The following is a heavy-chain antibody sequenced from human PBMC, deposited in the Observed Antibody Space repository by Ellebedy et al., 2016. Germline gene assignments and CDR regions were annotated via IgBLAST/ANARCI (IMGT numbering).Heavy chain of an antibody. CDR2: IYHSGSA. D-gene: IGHD6-19*01. Sequence: SETLSLTCTVSGGSISSGDSYWTWIRQHPGKGLEWIGYIYHSGSAYYNPSLKSRLTISLDTSKNQFSLKLSSVTAADTAVYYCAGGRWLGGGWYIDYWGRGTLVTVSS. CDR3: AGGRWLGGGWYIDY. J-gene: IGHJ4*02. V-gene: IGHV4-31*03. CDR1: GGSISSGDSY.